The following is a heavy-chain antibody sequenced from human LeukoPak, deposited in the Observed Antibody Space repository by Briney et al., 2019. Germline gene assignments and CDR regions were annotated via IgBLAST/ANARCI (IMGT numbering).Heavy chain of an antibody. Sequence: AETLSLTCTVSGDSFSSSSHYWGWLRQPPGRGLEWIGSIRNSGNTYYSPSLKSRVTISVDTSKNQFSLKLSSVTAADTAVYYCARHVYGEYGPGDYWGQGILVTVSS. CDR3: ARHVYGEYGPGDY. CDR2: IRNSGNT. D-gene: IGHD4-17*01. J-gene: IGHJ4*02. CDR1: GDSFSSSSHY. V-gene: IGHV4-39*01.